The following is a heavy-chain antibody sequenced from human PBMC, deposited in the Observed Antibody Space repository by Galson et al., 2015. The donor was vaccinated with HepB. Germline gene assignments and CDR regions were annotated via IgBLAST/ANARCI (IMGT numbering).Heavy chain of an antibody. D-gene: IGHD6-13*01. CDR1: GFTFSGYG. CDR3: AREARVAAPAAFDL. Sequence: SLRLSCAPSGFTFSGYGLHWVRQAPGKGLEWMALIWHNGAKKIYANSVRGRFSISRDNSKNILSLQMNNLGSEDTAIYYCAREARVAAPAAFDLWGPGILVTVSS. J-gene: IGHJ5*02. CDR2: IWHNGAKK. V-gene: IGHV3-33*01.